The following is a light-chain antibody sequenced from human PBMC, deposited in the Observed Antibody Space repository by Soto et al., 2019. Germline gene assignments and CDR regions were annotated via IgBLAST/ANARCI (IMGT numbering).Light chain of an antibody. CDR2: GAS. Sequence: EIVMTQSPATLSVSPGERATLSCRASQSVSSNLAWYQQKPGQAPRLLIYGASTRATGIPARFSGSGSGTEFTLTISSLQSEDFATYYCHQYNIWPPWTFGQGTKVEIK. V-gene: IGKV3-15*01. CDR3: HQYNIWPPWT. J-gene: IGKJ1*01. CDR1: QSVSSN.